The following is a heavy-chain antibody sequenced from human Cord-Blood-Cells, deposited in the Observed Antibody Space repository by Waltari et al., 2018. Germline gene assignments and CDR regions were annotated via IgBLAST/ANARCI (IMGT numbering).Heavy chain of an antibody. CDR3: ARGNRQQLDY. CDR1: GYTFTSSA. Sequence: QVQLVQSGAEVKKPGASVKVSCKASGYTFTSSAFNRVRQATGQGLEWTGWKNPNSGNTGYAQKFQGRVTITRNTSISTAYMELSSLRSEDTAVYYCARGNRQQLDYWGQGTLVTVSS. V-gene: IGHV1-8*03. J-gene: IGHJ4*02. D-gene: IGHD6-13*01. CDR2: KNPNSGNT.